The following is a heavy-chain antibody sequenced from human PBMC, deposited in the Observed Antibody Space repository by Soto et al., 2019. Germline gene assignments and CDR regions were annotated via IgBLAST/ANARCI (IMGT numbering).Heavy chain of an antibody. D-gene: IGHD5-12*01. CDR3: AKDFRGYSGYDWGLL. J-gene: IGHJ4*02. CDR2: ISYDGSNK. V-gene: IGHV3-30*18. Sequence: GGSLRLSCAASGFTFSSYGMHWVRQAPGKGLEWVAVISYDGSNKYYADSVKGRFTISRDNSKNTLYLQMNSLRAEDTAVYYCAKDFRGYSGYDWGLLWGQGTLVTVSS. CDR1: GFTFSSYG.